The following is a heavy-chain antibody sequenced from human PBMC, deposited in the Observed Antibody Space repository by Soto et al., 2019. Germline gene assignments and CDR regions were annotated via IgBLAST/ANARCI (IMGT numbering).Heavy chain of an antibody. CDR1: GGSISSGGYY. V-gene: IGHV4-31*03. Sequence: SETLSLTCTVSGGSISSGGYYWSWIRQHPGKGLEWIGYIYYSGSTYYNPSLKSRVTISVDTSKNQFSLKLSSVTAADTAVYYCARYGDYGDAFDIWGQGTMVTVSS. D-gene: IGHD4-17*01. CDR2: IYYSGST. J-gene: IGHJ3*02. CDR3: ARYGDYGDAFDI.